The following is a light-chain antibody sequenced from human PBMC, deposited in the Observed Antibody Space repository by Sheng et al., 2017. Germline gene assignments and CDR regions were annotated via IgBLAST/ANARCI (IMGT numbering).Light chain of an antibody. J-gene: IGKJ3*01. CDR3: QQYEEWPVT. CDR2: GAS. V-gene: IGKV3-15*01. CDR1: QNIGSN. Sequence: EIEMTQFPATLSVSPGERVTFSCRASQNIGSNVAWYRQTPGQPPRLLISGASSGATGVAARLSGSGSGTQFTLTINSLQSEDFAVYYCQQYEEWPVTFGPGTRV.